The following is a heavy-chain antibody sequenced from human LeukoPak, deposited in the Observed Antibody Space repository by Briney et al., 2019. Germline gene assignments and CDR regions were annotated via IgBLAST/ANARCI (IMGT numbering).Heavy chain of an antibody. V-gene: IGHV3-48*01. CDR1: GFTFSSYA. D-gene: IGHD6-19*01. CDR3: ARDRLAPWQVYYYYGMDV. J-gene: IGHJ6*02. Sequence: PGGSLRLSCAASGFTFSSYAMNWVRQAPGKGLEWVSYISSSSSTIYYADSVKGRFTISRDNAKNSLYLQMNSLRAEDTAVYYCARDRLAPWQVYYYYGMDVWGQGTTATVSS. CDR2: ISSSSSTI.